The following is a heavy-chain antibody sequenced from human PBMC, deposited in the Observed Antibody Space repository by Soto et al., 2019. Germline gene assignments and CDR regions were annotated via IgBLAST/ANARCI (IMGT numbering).Heavy chain of an antibody. CDR2: ISWDGGST. CDR1: GFTFDDYT. CDR3: AKDIGVARTYYYYYYGMDV. V-gene: IGHV3-43*01. J-gene: IGHJ6*02. Sequence: GGSVRLSCAASGFTFDDYTMHWVRQAPGKGLEWVSLISWDGGSTYYADSVKGRFTISRDNSKNSLYLQMNSLRTEDTALYYCAKDIGVARTYYYYYYGMDVWGQGTTVTVSS. D-gene: IGHD6-19*01.